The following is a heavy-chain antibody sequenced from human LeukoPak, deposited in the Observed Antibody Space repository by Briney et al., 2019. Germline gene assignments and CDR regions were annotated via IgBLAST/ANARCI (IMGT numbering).Heavy chain of an antibody. J-gene: IGHJ5*02. D-gene: IGHD3-10*01. Sequence: SETLTLTCTVSGYSISSGYYWGSIRQPPGKGLEWIGSICHSGSTYYNPSLKSRVTISVDTSKNQFSLKLSSVTAADTAVYYCARGQMVRGVTSNWFDPWGQGTLVTVSS. CDR1: GYSISSGYY. V-gene: IGHV4-38-2*02. CDR3: ARGQMVRGVTSNWFDP. CDR2: ICHSGST.